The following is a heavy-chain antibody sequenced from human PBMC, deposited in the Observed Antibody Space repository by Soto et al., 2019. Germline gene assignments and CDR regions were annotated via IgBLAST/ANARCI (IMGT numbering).Heavy chain of an antibody. Sequence: GGSLRLSCAASGFTFSSYAMSWVRQAPGKGLEWVSAISGSGGSTYYADSVKGRFTISRDNSKNTLYLQMNSLRAEDTAVYYCAKERGGVLRRFGRHAEKIFDYWGQGTLVTVSS. CDR2: ISGSGGST. CDR1: GFTFSSYA. J-gene: IGHJ4*02. D-gene: IGHD1-1*01. CDR3: AKERGGVLRRFGRHAEKIFDY. V-gene: IGHV3-23*01.